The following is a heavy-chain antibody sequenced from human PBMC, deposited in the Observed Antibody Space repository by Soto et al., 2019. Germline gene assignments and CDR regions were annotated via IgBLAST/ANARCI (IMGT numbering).Heavy chain of an antibody. CDR1: GYSFTSYW. J-gene: IGHJ5*02. CDR2: IYPGDSDT. Sequence: EVQLVQSGAEVKKPGESLKISCKGSGYSFTSYWIGWVRQMPGKGLEWMGIIYPGDSDTRYSPSFQGQVTISADKSISTAYLQWSSLKASDTAMYYCARPSTSAVAGTKGKGTLYLPFDPWGQGTLVTVSS. V-gene: IGHV5-51*01. D-gene: IGHD6-19*01. CDR3: ARPSTSAVAGTKGKGTLYLPFDP.